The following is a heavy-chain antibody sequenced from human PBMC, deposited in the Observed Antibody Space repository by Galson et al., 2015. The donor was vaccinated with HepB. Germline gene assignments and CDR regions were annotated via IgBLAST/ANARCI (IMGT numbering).Heavy chain of an antibody. CDR1: GYTFTGYY. D-gene: IGHD3-22*01. CDR2: INPNSGGT. CDR3: ARVNHSSGYHFDY. J-gene: IGHJ4*02. Sequence: SVKVSCKASGYTFTGYYMHWVRQAPGQGLEWMGWINPNSGGTNYAQKFQGWVTMTRDTSISTAYMELSRLRSDDTAVYYCARVNHSSGYHFDYWGQGTLVTVSS. V-gene: IGHV1-2*04.